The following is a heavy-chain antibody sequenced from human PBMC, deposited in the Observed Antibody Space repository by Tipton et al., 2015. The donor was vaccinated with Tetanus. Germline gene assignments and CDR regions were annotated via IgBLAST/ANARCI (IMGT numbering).Heavy chain of an antibody. J-gene: IGHJ4*02. V-gene: IGHV4-30-2*01. CDR2: IYQTDST. Sequence: LRLSCAGSGFTFRRYGMHWFRQAPGKGLEWLGYIYQTDSTYYNPSVRSRLTLSLQRSKNQVSLKLISVTAADTAVYFCVRGRGLGAYSFGFEHWGQGVLVTVSS. CDR3: VRGRGLGAYSFGFEH. CDR1: GFTFRRYG. D-gene: IGHD5-12*01.